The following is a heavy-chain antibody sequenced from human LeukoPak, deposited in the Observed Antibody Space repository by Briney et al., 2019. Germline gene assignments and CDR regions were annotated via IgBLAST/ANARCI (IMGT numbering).Heavy chain of an antibody. Sequence: GGSLRLSCAASGFTFSSYWMSWVRQAPGKGLEWVANIKQDGSEKYYVGSVKGRFTISRDNAKNSLYLQMNSLRAEDTAVYYCARADDIAVAGTGSTFDYWGQGTLVTVSS. CDR3: ARADDIAVAGTGSTFDY. CDR2: IKQDGSEK. CDR1: GFTFSSYW. D-gene: IGHD6-19*01. J-gene: IGHJ4*02. V-gene: IGHV3-7*01.